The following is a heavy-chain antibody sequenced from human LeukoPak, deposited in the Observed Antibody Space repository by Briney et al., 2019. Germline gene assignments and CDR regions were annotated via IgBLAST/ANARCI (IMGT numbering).Heavy chain of an antibody. D-gene: IGHD3-10*01. Sequence: GGSLRLSCAASGFTFSTYSMNWVRQAPGKGLEWVSSISFTNAIFYADSLKGRFTISRDNAKNSLYLQMYSLRAEDTAVYYCARDPAGSGPYYYYYYMDVWGKGTTVTVSS. CDR2: ISFTNAI. V-gene: IGHV3-21*01. J-gene: IGHJ6*03. CDR1: GFTFSTYS. CDR3: ARDPAGSGPYYYYYYMDV.